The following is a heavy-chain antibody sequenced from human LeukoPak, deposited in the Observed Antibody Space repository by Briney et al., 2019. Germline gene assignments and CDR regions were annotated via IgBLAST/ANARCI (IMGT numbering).Heavy chain of an antibody. CDR1: GGSISSSSYY. CDR2: IYYSGST. CDR3: ARDYFSRAAVLGYFDL. J-gene: IGHJ2*01. Sequence: SETLSLTCTVSGGSISSSSYYWGWIRQPPGKGLEWIGYIYYSGSTNYNPSLKSRVTISVDTSKNQFSLKLSSVTAADTAVYYCARDYFSRAAVLGYFDLWGRGTLVTVSS. D-gene: IGHD2-15*01. V-gene: IGHV4-61*01.